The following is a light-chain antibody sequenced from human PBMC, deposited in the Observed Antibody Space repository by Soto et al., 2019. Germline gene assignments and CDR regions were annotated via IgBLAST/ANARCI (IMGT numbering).Light chain of an antibody. J-gene: IGLJ3*02. CDR1: SSNIGAGYD. Sequence: QSVLTQPPSVSGAPGQRVTISCTGSSSNIGAGYDVHWYQQLPGTAPKLLIYGNSNRPSGVTDRFSGSKSGTSASMAITGLQAEDEADYYCQCYDSSLSGSGWVFGGGTKLTVL. CDR2: GNS. V-gene: IGLV1-40*01. CDR3: QCYDSSLSGSGWV.